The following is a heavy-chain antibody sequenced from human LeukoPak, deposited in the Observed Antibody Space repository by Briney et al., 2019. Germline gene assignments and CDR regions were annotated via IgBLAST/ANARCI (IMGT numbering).Heavy chain of an antibody. CDR1: GFTFSSQW. J-gene: IGHJ4*02. CDR2: IHPDGHEQ. D-gene: IGHD6-13*01. V-gene: IGHV3-7*01. Sequence: GGSLRLSCATSGFTFSSQWMTWVRQAPGKGLEWVANIHPDGHEQYYAAAVRGRFTITRDSAKKALYLQMNSLRLEDTAVYYCASERPSSSWCDYWGQGTLVTVSS. CDR3: ASERPSSSWCDY.